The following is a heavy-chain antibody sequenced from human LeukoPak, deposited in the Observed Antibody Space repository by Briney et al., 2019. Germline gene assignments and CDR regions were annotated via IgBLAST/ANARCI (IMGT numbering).Heavy chain of an antibody. V-gene: IGHV3-30*02. CDR1: GFTFSSYG. CDR3: AKDLRNYDAFDI. CDR2: IRYDGSNK. Sequence: GGSLRLSCAASGFTFSSYGMHWVRQAPGKGLEWVAFIRYDGSNKYYADSVKGRFTISRDNSKNTLYLQMNSLRAEDTAVYYCAKDLRNYDAFDIWGQGTMVTVSS. D-gene: IGHD1-7*01. J-gene: IGHJ3*02.